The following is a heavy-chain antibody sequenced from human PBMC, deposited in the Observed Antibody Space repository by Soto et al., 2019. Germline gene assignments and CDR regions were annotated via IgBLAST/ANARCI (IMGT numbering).Heavy chain of an antibody. Sequence: EVQLVESGGGLVKPGGSLRLSCAASGFTFSSYNMNWVRQAPGKGLEWVSSLSSSSSYIYYADSVKGRFTISRDNAKNSLYLQMNSRRAGDTAVYYCAGGGIMYGDYRSMDVWGKGTTVTVSS. CDR1: GFTFSSYN. D-gene: IGHD4-17*01. CDR3: AGGGIMYGDYRSMDV. CDR2: LSSSSSYI. V-gene: IGHV3-21*01. J-gene: IGHJ6*03.